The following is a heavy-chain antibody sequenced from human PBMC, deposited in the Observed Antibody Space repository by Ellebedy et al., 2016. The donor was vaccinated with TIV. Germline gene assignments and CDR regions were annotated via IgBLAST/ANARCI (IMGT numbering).Heavy chain of an antibody. CDR1: GFTFRSYS. CDR2: INQDGSQK. V-gene: IGHV3-7*01. CDR3: ARDDGGYSSGWSAY. D-gene: IGHD6-19*01. Sequence: GGSLRLXXAASGFTFRSYSMTWVRQAPGKGLEWVATINQDGSQKYYVDSVKGRFTISRDNAENSLYLQMNSLRAEDTAVYYCARDDGGYSSGWSAYWGQGILVTVSS. J-gene: IGHJ4*02.